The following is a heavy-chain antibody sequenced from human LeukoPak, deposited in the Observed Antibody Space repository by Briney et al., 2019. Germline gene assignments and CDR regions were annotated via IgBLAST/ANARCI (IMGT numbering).Heavy chain of an antibody. Sequence: GRPLRLSCAASGFTFSSYSMNWVRQAPGKGLEWVANIKQDGSTKNYVDSVKGRFTISRDNAKSSLYLQMNSLRAEDTAVYYCAVGTSGPGGNWLDPWGQGTLVTVSS. D-gene: IGHD5-12*01. CDR3: AVGTSGPGGNWLDP. J-gene: IGHJ5*02. CDR2: IKQDGSTK. CDR1: GFTFSSYS. V-gene: IGHV3-7*01.